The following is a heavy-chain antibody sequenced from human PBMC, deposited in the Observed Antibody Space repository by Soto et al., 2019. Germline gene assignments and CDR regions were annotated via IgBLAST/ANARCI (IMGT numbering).Heavy chain of an antibody. Sequence: ASVKVSCKASGYTFTSYGISWVRQAPGQGLEWMGWISAYNGNTNYAQKLQGRVTMTTDKSTSTAYMELRSLRSDDTAVYYCARDADCTNGVCLVLGDAFDIWGQGTMVTVSS. V-gene: IGHV1-18*01. CDR2: ISAYNGNT. D-gene: IGHD2-8*01. CDR1: GYTFTSYG. CDR3: ARDADCTNGVCLVLGDAFDI. J-gene: IGHJ3*02.